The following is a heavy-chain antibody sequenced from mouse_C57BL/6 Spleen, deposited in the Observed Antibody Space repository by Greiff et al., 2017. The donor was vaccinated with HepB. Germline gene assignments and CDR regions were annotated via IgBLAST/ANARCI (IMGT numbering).Heavy chain of an antibody. V-gene: IGHV5-9-1*02. CDR2: ISSGGDYI. CDR3: TSYYGLYYFDY. Sequence: EVKLVESGEGLVKPGGSLKLSCAASGFTFSSYPMSWVRQTPEKRLEWVAYISSGGDYIYYADTVKGRFTISRDNARNTLYLQMSSLKSEDTAMYYCTSYYGLYYFDYWGQGTTLTVSS. D-gene: IGHD1-1*01. CDR1: GFTFSSYP. J-gene: IGHJ2*01.